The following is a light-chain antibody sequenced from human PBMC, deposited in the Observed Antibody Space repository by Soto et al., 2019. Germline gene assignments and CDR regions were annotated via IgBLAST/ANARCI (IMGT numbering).Light chain of an antibody. Sequence: QSALTQPRSVSGSPGQSVTISCTGTSSDVGGYNYVSWYQQHPGKAPKLMIYYVSKRPSGVPDRFSGSKSGNTASLTISGLQAEDEADYYCCSYAGSSWVFGGGTKVTVL. CDR2: YVS. CDR3: CSYAGSSWV. V-gene: IGLV2-11*01. J-gene: IGLJ2*01. CDR1: SSDVGGYNY.